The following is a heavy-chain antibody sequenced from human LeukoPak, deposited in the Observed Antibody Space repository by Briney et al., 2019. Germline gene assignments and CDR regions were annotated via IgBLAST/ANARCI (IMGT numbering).Heavy chain of an antibody. D-gene: IGHD3-22*01. CDR2: SSASGSNA. Sequence: PGGSLRLSCAASGFSFTSYVMSRVRQAPGKGLEWVSFSSASGSNAHYADSVKGRFSISRDNSKNTLYLLMTSLRAEDTALYYCARHYYDSSGYFYLFDYWGQGTLVTVSS. V-gene: IGHV3-23*01. J-gene: IGHJ4*02. CDR3: ARHYYDSSGYFYLFDY. CDR1: GFSFTSYV.